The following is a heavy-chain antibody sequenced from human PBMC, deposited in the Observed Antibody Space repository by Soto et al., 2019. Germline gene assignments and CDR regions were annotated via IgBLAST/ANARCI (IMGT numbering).Heavy chain of an antibody. CDR1: GFTFSSYA. CDR2: ISYDGSNK. Sequence: QVQLVESGGGVVQPGRSLRLSCAASGFTFSSYAMHWVRQAPGKGLEWVAVISYDGSNKYYADSVKGRFTISRDNSKNTLYLQMNSLRAEVTAVYYCARGYSSGWYTPDYYYYYGMDVWGQGTTVTVSS. V-gene: IGHV3-30-3*01. J-gene: IGHJ6*02. CDR3: ARGYSSGWYTPDYYYYYGMDV. D-gene: IGHD6-19*01.